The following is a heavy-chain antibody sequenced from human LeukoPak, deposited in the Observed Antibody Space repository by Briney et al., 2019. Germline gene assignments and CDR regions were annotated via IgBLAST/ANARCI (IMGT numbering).Heavy chain of an antibody. CDR3: ARSNYYGSQSEY. CDR1: GYTFSAFH. V-gene: IGHV1-2*02. D-gene: IGHD3-10*01. CDR2: VNPNSGDT. Sequence: GASVTVSCKASGYTFSAFHIHWVRLAPGQGPEWMGWVNPNSGDTNYTQKFRGRVTMTRDTSINTAYMELSSLRSDDTAVYYCARSNYYGSQSEYWGQGTLVAVSS. J-gene: IGHJ4*02.